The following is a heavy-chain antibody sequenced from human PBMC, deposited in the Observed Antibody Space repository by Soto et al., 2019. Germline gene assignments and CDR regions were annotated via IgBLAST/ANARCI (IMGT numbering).Heavy chain of an antibody. D-gene: IGHD1-26*01. CDR2: INPSSGGT. CDR1: GYTFTGYY. J-gene: IGHJ6*02. CDR3: ARDQGSVSWDYYYGMDV. V-gene: IGHV1-2*02. Sequence: VASVKVSCKTSGYTFTGYYMYWVRQAPGKGLEWMGRINPSSGGTKYAENFQGRVTMTRDTSISTAYMELSRLRSDDTAVYFCARDQGSVSWDYYYGMDVWGQGTTVTVSS.